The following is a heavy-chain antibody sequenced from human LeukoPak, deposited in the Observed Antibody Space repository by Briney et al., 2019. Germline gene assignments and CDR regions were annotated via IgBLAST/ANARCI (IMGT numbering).Heavy chain of an antibody. D-gene: IGHD6-19*01. CDR3: TSWYSSGWYPKENDY. Sequence: GGSLRLSCVASGFTFSNAWMSWVRQAPGKGLEWVGRIKSKTDGGTTDYAAPVKGRFTISRDDSKNTLYLQMNSLKTEDTAVYYCTSWYSSGWYPKENDYWGQGTLVTVSS. CDR1: GFTFSNAW. CDR2: IKSKTDGGTT. V-gene: IGHV3-15*01. J-gene: IGHJ4*02.